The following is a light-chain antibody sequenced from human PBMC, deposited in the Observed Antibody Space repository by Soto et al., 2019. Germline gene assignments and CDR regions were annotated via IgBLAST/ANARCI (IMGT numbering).Light chain of an antibody. V-gene: IGKV1-5*03. CDR2: KAS. CDR3: QQSNSLYT. CDR1: QSISSW. J-gene: IGKJ2*01. Sequence: DIQMTQSPSTLSASVGDRVTITCRASQSISSWLAWYQQKPGKAPKLLIYKASSLESGVPSRFSGSGSGTEFTLTIRSLQPDYFATYYCQQSNSLYTFGHGTKLEIK.